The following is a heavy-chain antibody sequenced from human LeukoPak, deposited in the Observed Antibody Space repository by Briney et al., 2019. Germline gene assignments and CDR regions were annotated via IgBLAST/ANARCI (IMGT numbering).Heavy chain of an antibody. CDR1: GGSISSSIYH. CDR3: ARASEVGISARPFDS. V-gene: IGHV4-39*07. J-gene: IGHJ4*02. D-gene: IGHD6-6*01. CDR2: INHSGST. Sequence: SETLSLTCTVSGGSISSSIYHWGWIRQSPGKGLEWIGEINHSGSTNYNPSLKSRVTTSVDTSKNHFSLNLTSVTAADTAVYYCARASEVGISARPFDSWGQGILVTVSS.